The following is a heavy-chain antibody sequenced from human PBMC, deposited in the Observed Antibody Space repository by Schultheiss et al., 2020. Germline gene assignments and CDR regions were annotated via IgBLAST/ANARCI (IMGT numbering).Heavy chain of an antibody. CDR1: GFTFSSYW. J-gene: IGHJ4*02. CDR3: ARVWHPNPKLYFDY. Sequence: GESLKISCAASGFTFSSYWMSWVRQAPGKGLEWVANIKQDGSEKYYVDSVKGRFTISRDNAKNSLYLQMNSLRAEDTAVYYCARVWHPNPKLYFDYWGQGTLVTVSS. D-gene: IGHD1-14*01. CDR2: IKQDGSEK. V-gene: IGHV3-7*01.